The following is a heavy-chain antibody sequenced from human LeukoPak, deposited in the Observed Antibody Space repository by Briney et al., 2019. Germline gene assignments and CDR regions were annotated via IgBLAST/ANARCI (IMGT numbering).Heavy chain of an antibody. D-gene: IGHD5-12*01. CDR1: GFTFSGSW. CDR2: IKGDGIET. Sequence: GGSLRLSCAASGFTFSGSWMHWVRQAPGKGLVWVSRIKGDGIETNYADSVKGRFTVSRDNAKNTLFLQMNSLRAEDTAIYYCAKGAYDYIEIAYFDYWGQGALVTVSS. CDR3: AKGAYDYIEIAYFDY. J-gene: IGHJ4*02. V-gene: IGHV3-74*01.